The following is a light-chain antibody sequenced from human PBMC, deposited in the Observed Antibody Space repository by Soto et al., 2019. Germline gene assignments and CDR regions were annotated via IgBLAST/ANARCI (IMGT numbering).Light chain of an antibody. J-gene: IGLJ1*01. CDR1: SSDVGGYNY. CDR3: SSYTASSTYV. CDR2: DVS. V-gene: IGLV2-14*03. Sequence: QSVLTQPPSGSGSPAQSITISCTGTSSDVGGYNYVSWYQHHPGKAPKLMIFDVSNRPSGVSNRFSGSKSGNTASLTISGLQAEDEADYYCSSYTASSTYVFGTGTKVTVL.